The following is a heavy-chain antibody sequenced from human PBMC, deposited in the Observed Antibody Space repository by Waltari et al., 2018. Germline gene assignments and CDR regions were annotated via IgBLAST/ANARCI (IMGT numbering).Heavy chain of an antibody. CDR2: INHSGST. Sequence: QVQLQQWGAGLLKPSETLSLTCAVYGGSFSGYYWSWIRQPPGKGLEWIGEINHSGSTNYNPSLKSRVTISVDTSKNQFSLKLSSVTAADTAVYYCARGRVVWTSWHDPYYYYGMDVWGQGTTVTVSS. D-gene: IGHD2-2*01. V-gene: IGHV4-34*01. J-gene: IGHJ6*02. CDR3: ARGRVVWTSWHDPYYYYGMDV. CDR1: GGSFSGYY.